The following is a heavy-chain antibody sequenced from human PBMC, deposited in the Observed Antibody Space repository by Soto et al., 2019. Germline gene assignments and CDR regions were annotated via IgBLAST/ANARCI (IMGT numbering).Heavy chain of an antibody. CDR2: ISSSSSYI. Sequence: GGSLRLSCAASGFTFSSYSMNWVRQAPGKGLEWVSSISSSSSYIYYADSVKGRFTISRDNAKNSLYLQMNSLRAEDTAVYYCASSHGILTGYYTWGQGTLVTVSS. CDR1: GFTFSSYS. J-gene: IGHJ5*02. D-gene: IGHD3-9*01. V-gene: IGHV3-21*01. CDR3: ASSHGILTGYYT.